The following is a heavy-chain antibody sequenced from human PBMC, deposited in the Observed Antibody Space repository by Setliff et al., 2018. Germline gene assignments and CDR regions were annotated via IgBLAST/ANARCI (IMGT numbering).Heavy chain of an antibody. CDR1: GYSFTSDW. D-gene: IGHD1-26*01. V-gene: IGHV5-51*01. CDR2: IYPGDSDT. CDR3: ARVGPLTDDAFDI. J-gene: IGHJ3*02. Sequence: ESLKISCKGSGYSFTSDWIGWVRQMPGKGLEWMGIIYPGDSDTKYGPSFQGQVTISVDKSITTAYLQWSSLKASDTAIYYCARVGPLTDDAFDIWGQGTMVTVSS.